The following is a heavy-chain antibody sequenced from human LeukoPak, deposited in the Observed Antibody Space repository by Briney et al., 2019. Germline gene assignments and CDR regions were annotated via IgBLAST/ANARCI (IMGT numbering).Heavy chain of an antibody. CDR2: IIEKGNA. V-gene: IGHV4-34*01. Sequence: SETLSLTCALYGGPFSSYSGSWTWIRQTPAKGLEWIGEIIEKGNANYNPSLKSRVTIDLDTSKNQFSLKLTSMTAADTAMYYCARGYYPPRWYFDLWGRGTLVTVSS. J-gene: IGHJ2*01. CDR3: ARGYYPPRWYFDL. D-gene: IGHD3-10*01. CDR1: GGPFSSYS.